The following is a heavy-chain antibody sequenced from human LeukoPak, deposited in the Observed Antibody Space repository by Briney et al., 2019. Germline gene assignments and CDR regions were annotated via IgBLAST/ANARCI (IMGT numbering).Heavy chain of an antibody. Sequence: SETLSLTCTVSGGSISSYYWSWIRQPPGKGLEWIGYIYYSGSTNYNPSLKSRVTISVDTSKNQFSLKLSSVTAAGTAVYYCARAYYYDSSGYPNWFDPWGQGTLVTVSS. V-gene: IGHV4-59*01. CDR3: ARAYYYDSSGYPNWFDP. D-gene: IGHD3-22*01. CDR1: GGSISSYY. CDR2: IYYSGST. J-gene: IGHJ5*02.